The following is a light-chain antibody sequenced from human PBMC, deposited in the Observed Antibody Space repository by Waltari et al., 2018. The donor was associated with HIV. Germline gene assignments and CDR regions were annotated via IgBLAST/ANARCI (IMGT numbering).Light chain of an antibody. CDR2: GAS. CDR3: QQYNKWPPWT. V-gene: IGKV3-15*01. CDR1: QSVGSN. J-gene: IGKJ1*01. Sequence: EIVMTQYPATMSVSPGERATLSCRASQSVGSNLAWYQQKPGQAPRLLIYGASTRATGIPARFSGSGSGTEFTLTISSLQSEDFAVYYCQQYNKWPPWTFGQGTKVEIK.